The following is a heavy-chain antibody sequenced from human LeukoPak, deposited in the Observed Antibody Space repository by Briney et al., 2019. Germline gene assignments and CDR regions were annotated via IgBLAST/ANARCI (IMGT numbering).Heavy chain of an antibody. CDR2: ISYDGSNK. J-gene: IGHJ4*02. D-gene: IGHD6-13*01. V-gene: IGHV3-30-3*01. Sequence: GGCLRLSCAASGFTFSNYAMHWVRQAPGKGLEWVAVISYDGSNKYYTDSVKGRFTISRDNSQNTLYLQMNSLKTEDTALYFCAKDRTMAADGTYFDYWGQGTLVTVSS. CDR1: GFTFSNYA. CDR3: AKDRTMAADGTYFDY.